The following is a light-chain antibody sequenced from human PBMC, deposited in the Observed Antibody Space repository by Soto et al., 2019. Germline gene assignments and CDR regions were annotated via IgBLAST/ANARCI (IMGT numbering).Light chain of an antibody. J-gene: IGKJ1*01. CDR2: EAS. Sequence: DIQMTQSPSTLSASVGDRVTITCRASQSISDSLAWYQQKPGKAPKLLIYEASSLKSGVPSRFSGSRSGTEYTLTISSLQPDDVATYHCQQYNGYWTFGQGTKVEIK. CDR1: QSISDS. CDR3: QQYNGYWT. V-gene: IGKV1-5*03.